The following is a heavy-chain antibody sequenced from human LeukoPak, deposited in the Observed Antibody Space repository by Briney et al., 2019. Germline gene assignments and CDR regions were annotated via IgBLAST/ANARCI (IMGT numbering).Heavy chain of an antibody. CDR2: IIPIFGTA. Sequence: GASVKVSCKASGGTFSSYAISWVRQAPGQGLEWMGGIIPIFGTANYAQKFQGRVTITADESTSTAYMELSSLRSEDTAVYYCARGRYCSGGSCYIYFDYWGQGTLVTVSS. D-gene: IGHD2-15*01. CDR1: GGTFSSYA. CDR3: ARGRYCSGGSCYIYFDY. J-gene: IGHJ4*02. V-gene: IGHV1-69*13.